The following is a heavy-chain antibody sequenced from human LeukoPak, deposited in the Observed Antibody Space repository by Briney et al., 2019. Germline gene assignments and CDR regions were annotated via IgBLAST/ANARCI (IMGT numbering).Heavy chain of an antibody. V-gene: IGHV3-23*01. D-gene: IGHD1-14*01. CDR1: GFILSNYA. CDR2: ISAGGGGS. J-gene: IGHJ4*02. Sequence: GESLRLSCAASGFILSNYAMSWVRQAAAKGLEWVSSISAGGGGSYYADYAKRPSTISRENSKNTLYLQMNSLRAEDTAVYYCAKEAVRKFDFDYWGQGTLVTVSS. CDR3: AKEAVRKFDFDY.